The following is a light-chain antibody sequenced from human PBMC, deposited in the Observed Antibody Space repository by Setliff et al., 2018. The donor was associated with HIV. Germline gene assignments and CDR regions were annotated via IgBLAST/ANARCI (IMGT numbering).Light chain of an antibody. Sequence: QSALTQPASVSGSPGQSITISCTGTSSDVGGYKYVYWYQQHPGKAPKLMIYEVNNRPSGISNRFSGSKSGNTASLTISGLQAEDEADYYCSSYTSSSTQVFGTGTKVTV. J-gene: IGLJ1*01. CDR1: SSDVGGYKY. V-gene: IGLV2-14*01. CDR3: SSYTSSSTQV. CDR2: EVN.